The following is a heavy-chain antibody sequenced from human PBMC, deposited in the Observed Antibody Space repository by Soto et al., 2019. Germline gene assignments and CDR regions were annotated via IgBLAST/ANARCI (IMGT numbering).Heavy chain of an antibody. CDR3: ATKSGSTYGYFDH. CDR2: ISNSGST. J-gene: IGHJ4*02. Sequence: SETLSLTCTVSGGSVTSDEDYWTWIRQSPGKGLEWIGYISNSGSTGYNPSLKTRLSMSVDRSKNQFTLRLTSVTAADTAVYLCATKSGSTYGYFDHWGQGTQVTVYS. D-gene: IGHD5-18*01. V-gene: IGHV4-30-4*01. CDR1: GGSVTSDEDY.